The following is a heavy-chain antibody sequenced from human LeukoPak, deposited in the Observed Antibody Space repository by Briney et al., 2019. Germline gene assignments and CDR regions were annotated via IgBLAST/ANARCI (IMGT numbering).Heavy chain of an antibody. Sequence: ASVKVSCKASGYTFTSYYMHWVRQAPGQGLEWMGIINPSGGSTSCAQKFQGRVTMTRDTSTSTVYMELSSLRSEDTAVYYCARDWEQLGGFDYWGQGTLVTVSS. V-gene: IGHV1-46*01. D-gene: IGHD6-6*01. CDR1: GYTFTSYY. CDR2: INPSGGST. CDR3: ARDWEQLGGFDY. J-gene: IGHJ4*02.